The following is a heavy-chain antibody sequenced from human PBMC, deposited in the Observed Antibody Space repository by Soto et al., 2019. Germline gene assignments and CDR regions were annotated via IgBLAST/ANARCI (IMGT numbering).Heavy chain of an antibody. CDR3: ARAWSSSWSDFDY. Sequence: QVQLVQSGAEVKKPGSSVKVSCKASGGAFSSYTISWVRQAPGQGLEWMGRIIPILGIANYAQKFQGRVTITADKSTSTAYMELSSLRSEDTAVYYCARAWSSSWSDFDYWGQGTLVTVSS. CDR2: IIPILGIA. CDR1: GGAFSSYT. D-gene: IGHD6-13*01. J-gene: IGHJ4*02. V-gene: IGHV1-69*02.